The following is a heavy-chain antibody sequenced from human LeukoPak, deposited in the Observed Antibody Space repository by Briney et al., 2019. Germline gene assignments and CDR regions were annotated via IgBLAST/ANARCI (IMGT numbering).Heavy chain of an antibody. CDR1: GYSFTSYW. J-gene: IGHJ4*02. D-gene: IGHD3-9*01. CDR3: AITTYYDILTGFRFDY. CDR2: ICPGDSDT. V-gene: IGHV5-51*01. Sequence: GESLKISCKGSGYSFTSYWIGWVRQMPGKGLEWMGIICPGDSDTRYSPSFQGQVTISADKSISTAYLQWSSLKASDTAMYYCAITTYYDILTGFRFDYWGQGTLVTVSS.